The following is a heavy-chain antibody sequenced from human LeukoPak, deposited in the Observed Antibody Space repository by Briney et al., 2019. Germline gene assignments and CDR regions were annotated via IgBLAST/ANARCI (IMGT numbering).Heavy chain of an antibody. CDR2: IYYSGST. D-gene: IGHD3-10*01. CDR3: ARRLGYYGSGSQIDY. J-gene: IGHJ4*02. Sequence: SETLSLTCTVSGGSISSSRYYWGWIRQPPGKGLEWIGSIYYSGSTYYNPSLKSRVTISVDTSKNQFSLKLSSVTAADTAVYYCARRLGYYGSGSQIDYWGQGTLVTVSS. V-gene: IGHV4-39*01. CDR1: GGSISSSRYY.